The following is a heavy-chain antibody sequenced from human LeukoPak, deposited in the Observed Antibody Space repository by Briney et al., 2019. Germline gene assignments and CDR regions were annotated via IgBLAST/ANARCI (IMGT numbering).Heavy chain of an antibody. CDR2: ISSSSSYI. CDR1: GFTFSSYS. J-gene: IGHJ5*02. Sequence: GGSLRLSCAASGFTFSSYSMNWVRQAPGKGLEWVSSISSSSSYIYYADSVKGRFTISRDNAKNSLYLQMNSLRAEDTAMYYCARDNKNFGIAVAGSWGQGTLVTVSS. D-gene: IGHD6-19*01. V-gene: IGHV3-21*01. CDR3: ARDNKNFGIAVAGS.